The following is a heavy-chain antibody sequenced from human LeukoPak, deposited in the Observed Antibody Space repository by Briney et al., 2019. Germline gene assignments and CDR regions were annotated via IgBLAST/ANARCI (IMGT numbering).Heavy chain of an antibody. CDR2: LYSGGST. CDR3: ARDRIAAAGYYGMDV. V-gene: IGHV3-66*02. J-gene: IGHJ6*02. D-gene: IGHD6-13*01. Sequence: GGSLRLSCAASGFTFSSYAMSWVRQAPGKGLEWVSVLYSGGSTYYADSVKGRFTISRDNSKNTLYLQMNSLRAEDTAVYYCARDRIAAAGYYGMDVWGQGTTVTVSS. CDR1: GFTFSSYA.